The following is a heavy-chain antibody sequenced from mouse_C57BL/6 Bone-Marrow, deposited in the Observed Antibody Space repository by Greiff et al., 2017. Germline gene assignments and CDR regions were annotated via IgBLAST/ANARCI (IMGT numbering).Heavy chain of an antibody. V-gene: IGHV1-7*01. Sequence: QVQLKQSGAELAKPGASVKLSCTASGYTFTSYWMHWVNQRPGQGLEWIGYISPSSGYTKYNQKFKDKATLTGDKSSSTAYMQLSSLTYEDSAVYYCARWADYSKYDAMDYWGKGTSVTVAS. CDR1: GYTFTSYW. J-gene: IGHJ4*01. CDR3: ARWADYSKYDAMDY. D-gene: IGHD2-5*01. CDR2: ISPSSGYT.